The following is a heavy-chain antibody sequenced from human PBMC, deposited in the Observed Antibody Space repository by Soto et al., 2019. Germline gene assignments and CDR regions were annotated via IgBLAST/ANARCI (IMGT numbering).Heavy chain of an antibody. V-gene: IGHV3-23*01. CDR3: AKDPDFYPPSRLDY. CDR1: GFTFTSYA. D-gene: IGHD3-3*01. J-gene: IGHJ4*02. Sequence: EVQLLESGGGLVQPGGSLRLSCAASGFTFTSYAMTWVRQAPGKGLQWVSAISGSGSNTHYADSVKGRFTISRDNSKNTLFLQMNSLRVEDTAVYYCAKDPDFYPPSRLDYWGQGTLVTVSS. CDR2: ISGSGSNT.